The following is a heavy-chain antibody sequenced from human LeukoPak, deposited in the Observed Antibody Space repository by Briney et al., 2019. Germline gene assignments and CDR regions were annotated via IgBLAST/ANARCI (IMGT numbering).Heavy chain of an antibody. CDR1: GFTFSSHA. Sequence: GGSLRLSCVASGFTFSSHAMSWVRQAPGKGLEWVSAISYSGGSTYYADSVKGRFTIPRDNSKNTLYLQMNSLRAEDTAVYYCAKDGYDFWSGYYSHTPFDYWGQGTLVTVSS. J-gene: IGHJ4*02. CDR3: AKDGYDFWSGYYSHTPFDY. CDR2: ISYSGGST. V-gene: IGHV3-23*01. D-gene: IGHD3-3*01.